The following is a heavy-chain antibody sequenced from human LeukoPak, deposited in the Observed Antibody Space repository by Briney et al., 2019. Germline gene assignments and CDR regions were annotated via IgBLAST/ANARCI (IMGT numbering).Heavy chain of an antibody. D-gene: IGHD2-2*01. V-gene: IGHV3-21*01. CDR1: GFTFSSNS. CDR2: ISSTSSNT. J-gene: IGHJ4*02. Sequence: PGGSLRLSCAASGFTFSSNSMNWVRQVPGKGLEWVSSISSTSSNTYYADSVKGRFTISRDNAKNSLYLQMNSLRAEDTAVYYCARDAHCSSTSCSHYFDYWGQGTLVTVSS. CDR3: ARDAHCSSTSCSHYFDY.